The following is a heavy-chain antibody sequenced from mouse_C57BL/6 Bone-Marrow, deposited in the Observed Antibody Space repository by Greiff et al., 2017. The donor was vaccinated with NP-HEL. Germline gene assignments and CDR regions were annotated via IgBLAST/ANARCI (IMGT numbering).Heavy chain of an antibody. CDR1: GFTFSSYT. D-gene: IGHD1-1*01. V-gene: IGHV5-9*01. CDR2: ISGGGGNT. CDR3: ARRTYDYGSSNWYFDV. Sequence: EVQVVESGGGLVKPGGSLKLSCAASGFTFSSYTMSWVRQTPEKRLEWVATISGGGGNTYYPDSVKGRFTISRDNAKNTLYLQMSSLRSEDTALYYCARRTYDYGSSNWYFDVWGTGTTVTVSS. J-gene: IGHJ1*03.